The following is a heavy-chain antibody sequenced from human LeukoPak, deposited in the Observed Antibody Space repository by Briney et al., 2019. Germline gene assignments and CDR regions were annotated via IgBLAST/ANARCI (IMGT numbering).Heavy chain of an antibody. CDR1: GFTFSSYA. J-gene: IGHJ4*02. CDR3: AKASWIQLWLPDY. Sequence: GGSLRLSCAASGFTFSSYAMSWVRQAPGKGLEWVSAISGSGGSTYYADSVEGRFPISRDNSKNTLYLQMNSLRAEDTAVYYCAKASWIQLWLPDYWGQGTLVTVSS. D-gene: IGHD5-18*01. V-gene: IGHV3-23*01. CDR2: ISGSGGST.